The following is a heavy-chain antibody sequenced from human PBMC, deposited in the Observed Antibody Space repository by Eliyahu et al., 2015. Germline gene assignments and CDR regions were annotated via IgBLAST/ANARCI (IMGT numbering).Heavy chain of an antibody. J-gene: IGHJ3*02. CDR2: ISSSGSTI. D-gene: IGHD3-22*01. CDR1: GFXFXXYY. V-gene: IGHV3-11*01. CDR3: ARRTYYYDSSGYHQGAFDI. Sequence: QVQLVESGGGLVKPGGSLRLSCAASGFXFXXYYXXWIRQAPGKGLEWFSYISSSGSTIYYADSVKGRFTISRDNAKNSLYLQMNSLRAEDTAVYYCARRTYYYDSSGYHQGAFDIWGQGTMVTVSS.